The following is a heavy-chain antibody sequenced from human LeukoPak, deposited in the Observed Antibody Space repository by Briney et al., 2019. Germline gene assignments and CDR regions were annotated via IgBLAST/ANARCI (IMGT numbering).Heavy chain of an antibody. Sequence: PGGSLRLSCAASGFTFSSYAMHWVRQAPGKGLEWASAISGSGGSTYYADSVKGRFTISRDNSKNTLYLQMNSLRAGDTAVYYCAKDETVRFLEWLFSIDYWGQGTLVTVSS. D-gene: IGHD3-3*01. J-gene: IGHJ4*02. V-gene: IGHV3-23*01. CDR2: ISGSGGST. CDR1: GFTFSSYA. CDR3: AKDETVRFLEWLFSIDY.